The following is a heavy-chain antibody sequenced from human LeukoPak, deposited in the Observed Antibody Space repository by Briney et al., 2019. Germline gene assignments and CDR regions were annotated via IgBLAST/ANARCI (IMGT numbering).Heavy chain of an antibody. D-gene: IGHD3-10*01. CDR3: ARTLWFWDPNRFDP. Sequence: SLIDCDDDNYYSTSLKTRLTISNDTSKNQVVLTMTNMDPVDTATYYCARTLWFWDPNRFDPWGQGTLVTVSS. CDR2: IDCDDDN. V-gene: IGHV2-70*01. J-gene: IGHJ5*02.